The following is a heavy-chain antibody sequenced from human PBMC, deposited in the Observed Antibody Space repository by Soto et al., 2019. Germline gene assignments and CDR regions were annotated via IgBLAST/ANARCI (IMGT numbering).Heavy chain of an antibody. Sequence: EVQLLESGGGLVQPGGSLRLSCAASGFTFSTYAMNWVRQAPGNGLEWVSAISGSGGSIHYADSVKGRFTISRDNSKNTLYLQMNSLRDEDTAVYHCVKGYWKGDVWGHGTTVTVYS. V-gene: IGHV3-23*01. D-gene: IGHD1-1*01. CDR3: VKGYWKGDV. CDR1: GFTFSTYA. J-gene: IGHJ6*02. CDR2: ISGSGGSI.